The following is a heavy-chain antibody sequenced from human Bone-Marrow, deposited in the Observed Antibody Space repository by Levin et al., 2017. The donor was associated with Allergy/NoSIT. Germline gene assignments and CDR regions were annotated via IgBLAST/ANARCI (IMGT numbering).Heavy chain of an antibody. V-gene: IGHV1-69*13. J-gene: IGHJ6*02. D-gene: IGHD2-21*01. Sequence: SVKVSCKASGGAVSSNAISWVRQGPGQGLEWMGGIIPMSSTTKIAQKYRGRVTITADASTSTVYVELNNLKSEDTAIYYCGKSVMRGEKSAYHYGMDVWGQATAVSVSS. CDR1: GGAVSSNA. CDR2: IIPMSSTT. CDR3: GKSVMRGEKSAYHYGMDV.